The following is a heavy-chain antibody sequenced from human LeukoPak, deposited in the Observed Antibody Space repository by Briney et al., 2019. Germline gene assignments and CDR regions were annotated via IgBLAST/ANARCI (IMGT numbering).Heavy chain of an antibody. CDR3: VRRTSGSYSDY. V-gene: IGHV4-34*01. J-gene: IGHJ4*02. D-gene: IGHD1-26*01. CDR2: INHSGST. Sequence: PSETLSLTCAVYGGSFSGYYWSWIRQPPGKGLEWIGEINHSGSTNYNPSLKSRVTISVDTSKNQFSLKLNSVTAAGTAVYYCVRRTSGSYSDYWGQGTLVTVSS. CDR1: GGSFSGYY.